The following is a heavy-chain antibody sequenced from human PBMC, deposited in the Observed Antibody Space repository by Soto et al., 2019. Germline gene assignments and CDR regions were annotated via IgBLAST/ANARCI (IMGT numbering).Heavy chain of an antibody. CDR1: GYTFTNFG. V-gene: IGHV1-18*01. CDR3: ARRATPIDS. D-gene: IGHD2-15*01. J-gene: IGHJ4*02. CDR2: ISAYNGNT. Sequence: QVQLVQSGTEVKKPGASVKVSCKASGYTFTNFGISWVRQAPGQGLEWMGWISAYNGNTNYAQKFQGRPTKTPATSTSTAYMEVRSLRFVDTAVYSSARRATPIDSCAQGTLLTLSS.